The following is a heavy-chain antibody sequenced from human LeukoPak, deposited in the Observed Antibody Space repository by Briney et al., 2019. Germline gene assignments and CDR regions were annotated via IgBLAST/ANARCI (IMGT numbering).Heavy chain of an antibody. D-gene: IGHD3-10*01. CDR1: GGSFSGYY. CDR3: ARGLYGSGIDYYYYMDV. J-gene: IGHJ6*03. V-gene: IGHV4-34*01. CDR2: INHGGST. Sequence: TSETLSLTCAVYGGSFSGYYWSWIRQPPGKGREWIGEINHGGSTNYNPALKSRVTISVATSKNQFSLRLSSVIAAGTAVYYCARGLYGSGIDYYYYMDVWGKGTTVTVSS.